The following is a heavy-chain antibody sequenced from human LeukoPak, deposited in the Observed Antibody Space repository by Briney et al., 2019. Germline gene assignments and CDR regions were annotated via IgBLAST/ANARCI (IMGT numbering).Heavy chain of an antibody. V-gene: IGHV3-23*01. J-gene: IGHJ3*02. D-gene: IGHD3-10*01. CDR1: GFTFSSYA. CDR2: ISGSGGST. Sequence: PGGSLRLSCAASGFTFSSYAMSWVRQAPGKGLEWVSAISGSGGSTYYADSVKGRFTISRDNSKNTLYLQMNSLRAEDTAVYYCAPRGGIITMVRGAIWRGPLDAFDIWGQGTMVTVSP. CDR3: APRGGIITMVRGAIWRGPLDAFDI.